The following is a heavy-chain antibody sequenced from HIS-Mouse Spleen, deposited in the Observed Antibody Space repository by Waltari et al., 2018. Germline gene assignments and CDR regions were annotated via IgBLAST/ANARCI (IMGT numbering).Heavy chain of an antibody. CDR2: INPNSGGT. Sequence: QVQLVQSGAEVKKPGASVKVSCKASGYTFTGYYMHWVRQAPGQGLEWWGWINPNSGGTTYAQKFQGRVTMTRDTSISTAYMELSRLRSDDTAVYYCARSPSGSSWYDYWGQGTLVTVSS. J-gene: IGHJ4*02. V-gene: IGHV1-2*02. D-gene: IGHD6-13*01. CDR1: GYTFTGYY. CDR3: ARSPSGSSWYDY.